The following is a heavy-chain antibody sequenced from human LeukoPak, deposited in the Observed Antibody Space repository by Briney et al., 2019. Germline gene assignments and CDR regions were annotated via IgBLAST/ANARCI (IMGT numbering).Heavy chain of an antibody. J-gene: IGHJ4*02. CDR2: ISYDGSDK. CDR1: GFTFSNYG. Sequence: PGGSLRLSCAASGFTFSNYGMHWVRQAPGKGLEWVAVISYDGSDKYYADSVKGRFTISRDNSKNTLYLQMNSLRAEDTAVYYCAKSLPLLLRLGEPFDYWGQGTLVTVSS. CDR3: AKSLPLLLRLGEPFDY. V-gene: IGHV3-30*18. D-gene: IGHD3-10*01.